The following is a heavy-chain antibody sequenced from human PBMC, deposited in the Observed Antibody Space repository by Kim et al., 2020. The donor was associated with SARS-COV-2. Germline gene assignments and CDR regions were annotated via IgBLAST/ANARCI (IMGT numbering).Heavy chain of an antibody. CDR1: GGSISSYY. CDR3: ARVVVHDAFDI. Sequence: SETLSLTCTVSGGSISSYYWSCIRQPPGKGLEWIGYIYYSGSTNYNPSLKSRVTISVDTSKNQFSLKLSSVTAADTAVYYCARVVVHDAFDIWGQGTMVTVSS. CDR2: IYYSGST. V-gene: IGHV4-59*01. D-gene: IGHD3-22*01. J-gene: IGHJ3*02.